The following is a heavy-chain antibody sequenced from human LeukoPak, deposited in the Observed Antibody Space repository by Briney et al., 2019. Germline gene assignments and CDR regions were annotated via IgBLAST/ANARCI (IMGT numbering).Heavy chain of an antibody. D-gene: IGHD3-9*01. V-gene: IGHV3-66*01. CDR3: ARSVAVLRYFDWTQPEDY. J-gene: IGHJ4*02. Sequence: GGSLRLSCAASGFTVSSNYMSWVRQAPGKGLEWVSVIYSGGSTYYADSVKGRFTISRDNSKNTLYLQMNSLRAEDTAVYYCARSVAVLRYFDWTQPEDYWGQGTLVTVSS. CDR2: IYSGGST. CDR1: GFTVSSNY.